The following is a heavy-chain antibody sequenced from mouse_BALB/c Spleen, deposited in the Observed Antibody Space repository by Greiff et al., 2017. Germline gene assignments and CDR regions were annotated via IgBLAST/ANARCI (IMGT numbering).Heavy chain of an antibody. D-gene: IGHD1-1*01. Sequence: EVKLQESGPSLVKPSQTLSLTCSVTGDSITSGYWHWIRKFPGNKLEYMGYISYSGSTYYNPSLISRISITRETSKNQYYLQLNSVTTEDTATYYCAVVDTGEAMDYWGQGTSVTVSS. CDR2: ISYSGST. V-gene: IGHV3-8*02. CDR3: AVVDTGEAMDY. CDR1: GDSITSGY. J-gene: IGHJ4*01.